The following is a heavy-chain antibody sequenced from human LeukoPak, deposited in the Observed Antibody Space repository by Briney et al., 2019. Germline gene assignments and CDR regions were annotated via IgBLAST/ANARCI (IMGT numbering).Heavy chain of an antibody. CDR1: GFTFSSYA. V-gene: IGHV3-23*01. J-gene: IGHJ4*02. Sequence: GGSLRLSCAASGFTFSSYAMSWVRQAPGKGLEWVSAISGSGGSTYYADSVKGRFTISRDNSKNTLYLQMNSLRAEDTAVYYCARELYSNNWSGGFDNWGQETLVTVSS. CDR2: ISGSGGST. D-gene: IGHD1-1*01. CDR3: ARELYSNNWSGGFDN.